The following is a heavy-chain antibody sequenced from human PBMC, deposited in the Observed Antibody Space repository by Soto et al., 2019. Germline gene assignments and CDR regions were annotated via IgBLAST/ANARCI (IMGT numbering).Heavy chain of an antibody. CDR1: GFTFSDYA. Sequence: PGGSLRLSCAASGFTFSDYAMSWVRQPPGKGLEWVSTMSSGGGSTYYADSVKGRFTISRDNSKNTLYLQMNSLRAEDTAVYYCAKTRSSGWYPDYWGQGTLVTVSS. CDR2: MSSGGGST. CDR3: AKTRSSGWYPDY. J-gene: IGHJ4*02. V-gene: IGHV3-23*01. D-gene: IGHD6-19*01.